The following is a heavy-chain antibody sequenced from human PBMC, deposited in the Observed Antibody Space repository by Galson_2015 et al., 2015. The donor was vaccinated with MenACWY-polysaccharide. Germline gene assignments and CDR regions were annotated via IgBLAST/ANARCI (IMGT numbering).Heavy chain of an antibody. CDR1: GFTVSSNY. J-gene: IGHJ4*02. Sequence: SLRLSCAASGFTVSSNYMSWVRQAPGKGLEWVSIIYSGGSTYYADSVKGRFTISRDKSKNTLYLQMNSLRAEDTAVYYCARDQKDYRHFAYWGREPWSPSPQ. CDR2: IYSGGST. V-gene: IGHV3-66*02. D-gene: IGHD4-11*01. CDR3: ARDQKDYRHFAY.